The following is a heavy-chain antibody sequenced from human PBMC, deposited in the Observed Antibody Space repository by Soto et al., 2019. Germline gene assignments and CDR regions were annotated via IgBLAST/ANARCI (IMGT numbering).Heavy chain of an antibody. V-gene: IGHV1-2*04. CDR2: INPNTGGT. CDR1: GYSFTGHF. D-gene: IGHD3-10*01. Sequence: QVQLVQSGPEVKKPGASVKVSCKASGYSFTGHFIHWVRQAPGQGLEWMGYINPNTGGTNYAQKFQGWVSMTRDTSISTAYMELTRLNSDHTAVYYCARAPWDGSGTSNWFEPWGQGTLVSVSS. J-gene: IGHJ5*02. CDR3: ARAPWDGSGTSNWFEP.